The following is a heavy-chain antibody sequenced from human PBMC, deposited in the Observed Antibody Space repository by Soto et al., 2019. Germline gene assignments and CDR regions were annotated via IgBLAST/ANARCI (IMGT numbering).Heavy chain of an antibody. V-gene: IGHV4-61*01. CDR3: AISYISYDSSGYYVARAQSSIDY. Sequence: PSETLSLTCTVSGGSVSSGSYYWSWIRQPPGKGLEWIGYIYYSGSTNYIPSLKSRVTISVDTSKNQFSLKLSSVTAADTAVYYCAISYISYDSSGYYVARAQSSIDYWGQGTLVTVSS. J-gene: IGHJ4*02. CDR2: IYYSGST. CDR1: GGSVSSGSYY. D-gene: IGHD3-22*01.